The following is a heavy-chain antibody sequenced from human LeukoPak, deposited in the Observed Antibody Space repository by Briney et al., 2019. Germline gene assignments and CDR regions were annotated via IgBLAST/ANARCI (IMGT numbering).Heavy chain of an antibody. CDR2: IYIRGIST. CDR1: GLTFSKYW. Sequence: GGSLTLSCAASGLTFSKYWMHWVRHPPGKGLVWVSRIYIRGISTPYAHSVKGRFTIASDNAQNPLYLQMNDLRAEDTAVYFCRSSHDYAYGDFDYWGQGTLVTVSS. J-gene: IGHJ4*02. D-gene: IGHD3-16*01. CDR3: RSSHDYAYGDFDY. V-gene: IGHV3-74*01.